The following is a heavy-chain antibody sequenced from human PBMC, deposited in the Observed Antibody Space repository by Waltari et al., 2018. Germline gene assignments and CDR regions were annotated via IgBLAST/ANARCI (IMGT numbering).Heavy chain of an antibody. CDR3: ARRDLGFAFDV. J-gene: IGHJ3*01. V-gene: IGHV1-69*12. Sequence: VHLVQSGAEMRQPGSSVQVSCKAPGGPFGTYSIAWVRQAAGQGLEWLGGIIPIYGRPQYANNFQGRVTLTADASTTTVFLEMSGLRAEDTAIYFCARRDLGFAFDVWGQGTLVIVSS. D-gene: IGHD1-26*01. CDR2: IIPIYGRP. CDR1: GGPFGTYS.